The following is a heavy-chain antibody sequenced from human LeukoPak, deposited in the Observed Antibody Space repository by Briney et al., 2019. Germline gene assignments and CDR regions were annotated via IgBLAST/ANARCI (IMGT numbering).Heavy chain of an antibody. Sequence: GASVKVSCKASGGTFSSYAISWVRQAPGQGLEWMGGIIPIFGTANYAQKFQGRVTITTDESTSTAYMELSSLRSEDTAVYYCARGSGSSGYYFRGYFDYWGQGTLVTVSS. V-gene: IGHV1-69*05. D-gene: IGHD3-22*01. J-gene: IGHJ4*02. CDR2: IIPIFGTA. CDR1: GGTFSSYA. CDR3: ARGSGSSGYYFRGYFDY.